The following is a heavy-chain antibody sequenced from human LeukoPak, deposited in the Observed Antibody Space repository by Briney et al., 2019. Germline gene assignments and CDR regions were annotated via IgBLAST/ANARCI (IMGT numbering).Heavy chain of an antibody. Sequence: SQTLSLTCTVSGGSISSGDYYWSWIRQPPGKGLEWIGYIYYSGSTNYNPSLKSRVTISVDTSKNQFSLKLSSVTAADTAVYYCARGRGYCTNGVCYTLPYYFDYWGQGTLVTVSS. D-gene: IGHD2-8*01. CDR3: ARGRGYCTNGVCYTLPYYFDY. CDR1: GGSISSGDYY. J-gene: IGHJ4*02. CDR2: IYYSGST. V-gene: IGHV4-30-4*01.